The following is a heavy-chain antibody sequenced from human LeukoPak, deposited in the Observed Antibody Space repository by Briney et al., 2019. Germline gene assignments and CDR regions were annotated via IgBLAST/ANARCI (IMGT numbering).Heavy chain of an antibody. CDR1: GFAFNTYA. D-gene: IGHD3-22*01. CDR2: ISGSGGSP. Sequence: GGSLRLSCAASGFAFNTYAMSWVRQAPGKGLEWVSAISGSGGSPYYADSVKGRITISRDNSKNTMFLQMDSLRAEDTAVYYCAKARLPNYYDRSPYYSPFDYWGQGILVTVSS. CDR3: AKARLPNYYDRSPYYSPFDY. J-gene: IGHJ4*02. V-gene: IGHV3-23*01.